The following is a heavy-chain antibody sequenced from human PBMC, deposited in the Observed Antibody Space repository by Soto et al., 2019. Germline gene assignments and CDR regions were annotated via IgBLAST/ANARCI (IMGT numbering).Heavy chain of an antibody. Sequence: GGSLRLSCAASGFTFSSYSMNWVRQAPGKGLEWVSSISSSSSYIYYADSVKGRFTISRDNAKNSLYLQMNSLRAEDTAVYYCARDSYVVDYGGHYGMDVWGQGTTVTVSS. CDR1: GFTFSSYS. CDR3: ARDSYVVDYGGHYGMDV. V-gene: IGHV3-21*01. J-gene: IGHJ6*02. CDR2: ISSSSSYI. D-gene: IGHD4-17*01.